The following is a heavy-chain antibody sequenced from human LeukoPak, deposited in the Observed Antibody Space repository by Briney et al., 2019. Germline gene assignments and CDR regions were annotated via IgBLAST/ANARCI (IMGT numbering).Heavy chain of an antibody. CDR2: IRSKAYGGTT. CDR1: GFTFGDYA. CDR3: TSVEYYYYYMDV. Sequence: GGSLRLSCTASGFTFGDYAMSWVRQAPGKGLEWVGFIRSKAYGGTTEYAASVKGRFTISRDDSKSIAYLQMNSLKTEDTAVYYCTSVEYYYYYMDVWGKGTTVTISS. V-gene: IGHV3-49*04. J-gene: IGHJ6*03.